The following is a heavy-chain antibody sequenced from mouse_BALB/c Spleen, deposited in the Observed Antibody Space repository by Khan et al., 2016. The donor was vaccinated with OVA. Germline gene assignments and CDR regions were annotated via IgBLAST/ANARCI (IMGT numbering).Heavy chain of an antibody. V-gene: IGHV1S29*02. D-gene: IGHD1-2*01. CDR1: GYTFTDYN. CDR3: TRSGYGSFGY. J-gene: IGHJ3*02. CDR2: IFPNNGDS. Sequence: VRLQQSGPELVKPGASVKISCTASGYTFTDYNMDWVRQSHGKSLEWIGYIFPNNGDSGYNQKFKTKAALTVDSSSSTAFMELRSLTSEDSAVYYCTRSGYGSFGYWGRGTLVTVSS.